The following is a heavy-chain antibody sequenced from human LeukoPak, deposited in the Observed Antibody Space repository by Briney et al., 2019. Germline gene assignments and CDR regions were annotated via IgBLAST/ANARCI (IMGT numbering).Heavy chain of an antibody. J-gene: IGHJ3*02. V-gene: IGHV4-30-4*01. CDR2: IYRSGST. D-gene: IGHD2-2*01. CDR3: ARAPLGGYCSSTSCYPPHDAFDI. CDR1: GGSISSGDYY. Sequence: SETLSLTCTVSGGSISSGDYYWSWIRQPPGKGLEWIGEIYRSGSTNYNPSLKSRVTISVDKSTNQFSLKLSSVTAADTAVYYCARAPLGGYCSSTSCYPPHDAFDIWGQGTMVTVSS.